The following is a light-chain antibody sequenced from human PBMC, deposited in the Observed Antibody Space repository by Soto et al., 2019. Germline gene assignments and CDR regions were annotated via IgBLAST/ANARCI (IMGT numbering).Light chain of an antibody. CDR1: SGHSSYA. J-gene: IGLJ1*01. CDR3: QTWGTDIHV. Sequence: QSVLTQSPSVSASLGASVKLTCTLSSGHSSYAIAWHQQQPEKGPRYLMKLNSDGSHSKGDGIPDRFSGSSSGAERYLTISGLQSEDEADYYCQTWGTDIHVFGTGTKLTVL. CDR2: LNSDGSH. V-gene: IGLV4-69*01.